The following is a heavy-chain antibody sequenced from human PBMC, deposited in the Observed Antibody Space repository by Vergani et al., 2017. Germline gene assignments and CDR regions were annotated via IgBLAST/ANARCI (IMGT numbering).Heavy chain of an antibody. CDR1: GYTFTSYD. Sequence: QVQLVPSGAEVKTPGASVKVSCKASGYTFTSYDINWVRQATGQGLEWMGWMNPNSGNTGYAQKFQGRVTMTRNTSISTAYMELSSLRSEDTAVYYCARETGTTGGNWFDPWGQGTLVTVSS. CDR3: ARETGTTGGNWFDP. V-gene: IGHV1-8*01. D-gene: IGHD1-1*01. CDR2: MNPNSGNT. J-gene: IGHJ5*02.